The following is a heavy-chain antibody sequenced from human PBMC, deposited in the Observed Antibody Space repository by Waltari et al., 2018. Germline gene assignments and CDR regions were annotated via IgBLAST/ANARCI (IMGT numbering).Heavy chain of an antibody. J-gene: IGHJ4*02. V-gene: IGHV3-74*01. CDR1: GFTFSTYG. CDR2: IKPGGTYT. D-gene: IGHD6-13*01. CDR3: VGQIATGY. Sequence: EVQLVESGGGLVQPGGSLRLSCSASGFTFSTYGMHWVRQAPGKGLVWVSHIKPGGTYTGYADSVKGRFTISRDDAKNTLYLQMNSLRVEDTAIYYCVGQIATGYWGQGTLVTVSS.